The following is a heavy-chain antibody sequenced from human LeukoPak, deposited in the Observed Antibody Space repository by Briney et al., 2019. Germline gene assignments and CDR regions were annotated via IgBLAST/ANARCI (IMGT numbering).Heavy chain of an antibody. CDR3: ARRGSSGYYVGY. Sequence: SETLSLTCTVSGYSISSGYYWGWIRQPPGKGLEWIGSIYHSGSTYYNPSLKSRVTISVDTSKNQFSLKLSSVTAADTAVYYCARRGSSGYYVGYRGQGTLVTVSS. D-gene: IGHD3-22*01. V-gene: IGHV4-38-2*02. CDR2: IYHSGST. CDR1: GYSISSGYY. J-gene: IGHJ4*02.